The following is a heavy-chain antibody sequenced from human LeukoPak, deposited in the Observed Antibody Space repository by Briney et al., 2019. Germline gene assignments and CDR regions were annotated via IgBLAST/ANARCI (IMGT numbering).Heavy chain of an antibody. D-gene: IGHD2-21*02. CDR3: AKQCGGDCYGYYFDY. V-gene: IGHV3-23*01. CDR2: ISGSGGST. CDR1: GFTFSSYA. J-gene: IGHJ4*02. Sequence: QPGGSLRLSCAASGFTFSSYAMSWVRQAPGKGLEWASAISGSGGSTYYADSVKGWFTISRDNSKNTLYLQMNSLRAEDTAVYYCAKQCGGDCYGYYFDYWGQGTLVTVSS.